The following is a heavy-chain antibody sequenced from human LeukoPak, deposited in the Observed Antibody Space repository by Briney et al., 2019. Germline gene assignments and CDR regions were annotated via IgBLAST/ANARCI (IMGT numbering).Heavy chain of an antibody. D-gene: IGHD1-26*01. V-gene: IGHV4-39*01. J-gene: IGHJ4*02. Sequence: PSETLSLTCTVSGFSISSSSYYWGWLRQPPGKGLEWIGSIYYSGSTYYNPSLKSRVTISVDTSKNQFSLKLSSVTAADTAVYYCAAPSGEGATGYWGQGTLVTVSS. CDR2: IYYSGST. CDR1: GFSISSSSYY. CDR3: AAPSGEGATGY.